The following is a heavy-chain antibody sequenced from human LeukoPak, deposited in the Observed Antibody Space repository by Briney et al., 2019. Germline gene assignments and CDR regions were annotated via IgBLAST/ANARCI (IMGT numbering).Heavy chain of an antibody. V-gene: IGHV1-69*04. CDR3: ASFTMVRGVKGYFDY. J-gene: IGHJ4*02. Sequence: SVKVSCKASGGTFSSYAISWVRQAPGQGLEWMGRIIPIFGIASYAQKFQGRVTITADKSTSTAYMELSSLRSEDTAVYYCASFTMVRGVKGYFDYWGQGTLVTVSS. CDR2: IIPIFGIA. D-gene: IGHD3-10*01. CDR1: GGTFSSYA.